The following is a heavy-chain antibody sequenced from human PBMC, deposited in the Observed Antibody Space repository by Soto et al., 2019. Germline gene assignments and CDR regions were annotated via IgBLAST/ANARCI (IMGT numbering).Heavy chain of an antibody. V-gene: IGHV3-30*18. D-gene: IGHD6-13*01. CDR2: ISYDGSNK. J-gene: IGHJ4*02. Sequence: QVQLVESGGGVVQPGRSLRLSCAASGLTFSSYGMHWVRQAPCKGLEWVAVISYDGSNKYYADTVKGRFTISRDNSKHTLYLQMNSLRAEDTAVYYCAKGQPGYWGQGTLVTVSS. CDR3: AKGQPGY. CDR1: GLTFSSYG.